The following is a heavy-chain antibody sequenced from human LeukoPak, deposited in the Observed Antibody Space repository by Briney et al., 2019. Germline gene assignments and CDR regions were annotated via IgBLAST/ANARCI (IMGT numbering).Heavy chain of an antibody. CDR3: AREVAVAGYKDY. CDR1: GFTFSNYW. D-gene: IGHD6-19*01. J-gene: IGHJ4*02. CDR2: MKGDGSEK. V-gene: IGHV3-7*01. Sequence: GGSLRLSCAASGFTFSNYWMSWVRQAPGKGLEWVANMKGDGSEKHYVDSMKGRFTISRDNAKNSLYLQMNSLRAEDTAVYYCAREVAVAGYKDYWGQGTLVTVSS.